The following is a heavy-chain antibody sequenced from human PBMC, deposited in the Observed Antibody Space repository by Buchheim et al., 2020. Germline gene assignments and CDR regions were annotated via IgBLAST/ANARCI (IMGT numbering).Heavy chain of an antibody. J-gene: IGHJ6*02. CDR3: ARGWGSHIVVVPAYYGMDV. CDR2: MNPNSGNT. V-gene: IGHV1-8*01. Sequence: QVQLVQSGAEVKKPGASVKVSCKASGYTFTSYDINWVRQATGQGLEWMGWMNPNSGNTGYAQKFKGRVTMTRNTSISTAYMELSSLRSEDTAVYYCARGWGSHIVVVPAYYGMDVWGQGTT. D-gene: IGHD2-2*01. CDR1: GYTFTSYD.